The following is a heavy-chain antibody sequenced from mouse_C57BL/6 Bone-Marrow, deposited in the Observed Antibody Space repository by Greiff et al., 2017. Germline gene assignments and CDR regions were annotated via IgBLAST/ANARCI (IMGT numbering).Heavy chain of an antibody. Sequence: QVQLKQSGAELARPGASVKLSCKASGYTFTSYGISWVKQRTGQGLEWIGEIYPRSGNTYYNEKFKGKATLTADKSSSTAYMELRSLTSEDSAVYFCAREEVYYYGSYWGQGTTLTVSS. D-gene: IGHD1-2*01. CDR3: AREEVYYYGSY. V-gene: IGHV1-81*01. J-gene: IGHJ2*01. CDR1: GYTFTSYG. CDR2: IYPRSGNT.